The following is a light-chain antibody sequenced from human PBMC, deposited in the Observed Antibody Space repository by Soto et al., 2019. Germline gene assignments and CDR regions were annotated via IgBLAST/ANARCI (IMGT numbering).Light chain of an antibody. CDR3: AGWDDSLNGPV. V-gene: IGLV1-44*01. J-gene: IGLJ2*01. Sequence: QSVLTQPPSASGTPGQRVTISCSGSSSNIGRNIVNWYQQLPGTAPKLLIYSNNQRPSGVPDRFSGSKSGTSGSLAISGLQSEDEADYYCAGWDDSLNGPVFGGGTKVTVL. CDR1: SSNIGRNI. CDR2: SNN.